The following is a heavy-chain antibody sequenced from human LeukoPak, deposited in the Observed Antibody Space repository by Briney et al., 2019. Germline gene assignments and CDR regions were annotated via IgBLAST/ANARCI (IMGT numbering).Heavy chain of an antibody. Sequence: GGSLRLSCAASGFTFSSYSMNWVRQAPGKGLEWVSSISSSSTYIYYADSVKGRFTISRDNAENSLYLQMNSLSAEDTAVYYCARRYCSGGSCYYFDYWGQGTLVTVSS. D-gene: IGHD2-15*01. V-gene: IGHV3-21*01. J-gene: IGHJ4*02. CDR3: ARRYCSGGSCYYFDY. CDR2: ISSSSTYI. CDR1: GFTFSSYS.